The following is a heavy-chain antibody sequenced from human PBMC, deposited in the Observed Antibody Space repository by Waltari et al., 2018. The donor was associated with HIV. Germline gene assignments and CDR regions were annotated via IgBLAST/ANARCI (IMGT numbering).Heavy chain of an antibody. CDR1: EGPFSSYA. CDR3: ARGSGWFGELSPYYFDY. J-gene: IGHJ4*02. Sequence: QVQLVQSGAEVKKPGSSVKVSCKASEGPFSSYAIRWFRQAPGQGLEWMGGIIPIFGTANYAQKFQGRVTITADESTSTAYMELSSLRSEDTAVYYCARGSGWFGELSPYYFDYWGQGTLVTVSS. CDR2: IIPIFGTA. D-gene: IGHD3-10*01. V-gene: IGHV1-69*01.